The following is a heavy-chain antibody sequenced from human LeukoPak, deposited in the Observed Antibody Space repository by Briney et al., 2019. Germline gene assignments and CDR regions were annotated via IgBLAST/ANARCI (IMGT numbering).Heavy chain of an antibody. Sequence: GASVKVSCKASGYTFTSYGISWVRQAPGQGLEWMGWISAYNGNTNYAQKLQGRVTMTTDTSTSTAYMELRSLRSDDTAVYYCERLAYNWNDSGAFDLWSQGTIVTVSS. V-gene: IGHV1-18*01. J-gene: IGHJ3*01. CDR1: GYTFTSYG. CDR2: ISAYNGNT. D-gene: IGHD1-1*01. CDR3: ERLAYNWNDSGAFDL.